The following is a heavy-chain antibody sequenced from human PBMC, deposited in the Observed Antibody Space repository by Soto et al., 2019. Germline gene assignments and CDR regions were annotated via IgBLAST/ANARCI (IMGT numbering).Heavy chain of an antibody. CDR1: GYTLTELS. J-gene: IGHJ4*02. V-gene: IGHV1-24*01. CDR3: ATFRIFGVVIPYYFDY. CDR2: FDPEDGET. Sequence: ASVKVSCKVSGYTLTELSMHWVRQAPGKGLEWMGGFDPEDGETIYAQKFQGRVTMTEDTSTDTAYMELSSLRSEDTAVYYCATFRIFGVVIPYYFDYWGQGTLVTVSS. D-gene: IGHD3-3*02.